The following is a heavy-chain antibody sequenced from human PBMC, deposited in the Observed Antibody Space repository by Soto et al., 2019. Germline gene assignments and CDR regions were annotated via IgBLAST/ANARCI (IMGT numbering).Heavy chain of an antibody. CDR2: ISSTGTNI. Sequence: QVQLVESGGGLVKPGGSLRLSCAASGFTFSDYYMSWIRQAPGKGLEWASYISSTGTNIYYAASVKGRFTISRDNAKNPLYLEMNSLEGEGTAGVYRAGGTGESGFRGQGNLVTVSS. J-gene: IGHJ1*01. CDR1: GFTFSDYY. D-gene: IGHD6-25*01. V-gene: IGHV3-11*01. CDR3: AGGTGESGF.